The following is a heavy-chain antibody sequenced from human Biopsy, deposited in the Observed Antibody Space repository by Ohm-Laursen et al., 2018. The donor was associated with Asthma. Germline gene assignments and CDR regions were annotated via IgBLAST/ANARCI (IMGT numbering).Heavy chain of an antibody. D-gene: IGHD2-2*01. CDR3: AQKAGSCISRTCYSLDF. Sequence: SSVKVSCKSLGGTFNTYVIGWVRQAPGQGLEWMGGINSVFGTTTYPQKFQDRVTITADDSTSTVYMELSSLRSEDTAVYHCAQKAGSCISRTCYSLDFWGQGTLVTVSS. CDR2: INSVFGTT. V-gene: IGHV1-69*01. CDR1: GGTFNTYV. J-gene: IGHJ4*02.